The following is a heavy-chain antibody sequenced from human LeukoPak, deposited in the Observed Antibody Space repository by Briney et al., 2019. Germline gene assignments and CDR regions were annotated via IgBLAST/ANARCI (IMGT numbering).Heavy chain of an antibody. CDR2: IRSIANSYAT. V-gene: IGHV3-73*01. CDR3: ARGIAAAAYSSYYTDV. CDR1: GFTFSGSA. D-gene: IGHD6-13*01. J-gene: IGHJ6*03. Sequence: GGSLRLSCAASGFTFSGSAMHWVRQASGKGLEWVGGIRSIANSYATAYAASLKGRFTISRDNAKTSLYLQMNSLRAEDTAVYYCARGIAAAAYSSYYTDVWGKGTTVTVSS.